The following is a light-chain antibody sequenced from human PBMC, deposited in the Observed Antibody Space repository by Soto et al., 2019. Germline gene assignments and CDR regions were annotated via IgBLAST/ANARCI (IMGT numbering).Light chain of an antibody. Sequence: LTQPPSVSGAPGHRVTISCTGSSSNIGAGYDVHWYQQLPGTAPKLLIYGNSNRPSGVPDRFSGSKSGTSASLAITGLQAEDEADYYCQSYDSSLSGFYVFGNGTKVTVL. CDR1: SSNIGAGYD. CDR3: QSYDSSLSGFYV. J-gene: IGLJ1*01. V-gene: IGLV1-40*01. CDR2: GNS.